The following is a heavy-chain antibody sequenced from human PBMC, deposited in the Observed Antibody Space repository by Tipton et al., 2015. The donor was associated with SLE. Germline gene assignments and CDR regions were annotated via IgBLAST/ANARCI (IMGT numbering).Heavy chain of an antibody. D-gene: IGHD6-13*01. Sequence: TLSLTCAVSGYSVTSAYYWGWIRQPPGKGLEWIGVIFHSGSTYYNPSLKSRVTISVDTSKNQFSLKLSSVTAADTAVYYCARAAGSSSRFDFWGQGTLVTVSS. CDR2: IFHSGST. CDR1: GYSVTSAYY. CDR3: ARAAGSSSRFDF. V-gene: IGHV4-38-2*01. J-gene: IGHJ4*02.